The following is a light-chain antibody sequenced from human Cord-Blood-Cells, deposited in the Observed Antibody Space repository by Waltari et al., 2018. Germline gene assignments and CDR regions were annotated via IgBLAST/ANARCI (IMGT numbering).Light chain of an antibody. J-gene: IGKJ4*01. Sequence: DIQMTQSPSTLSASVGDRVTITCRASRSISSWLAWYQQKPGKAPKLLIYEASSLASGVPSRFSGSGAGTEFSLTISSMQRDDFATYYCQQYNSYSLLSFGGGTKVEIK. CDR3: QQYNSYSLLS. CDR2: EAS. V-gene: IGKV1-5*01. CDR1: RSISSW.